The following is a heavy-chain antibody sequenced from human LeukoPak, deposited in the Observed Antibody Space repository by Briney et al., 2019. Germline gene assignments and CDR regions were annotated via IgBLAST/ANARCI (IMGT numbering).Heavy chain of an antibody. Sequence: GGSLRLSCAASGFTFSSYSMNWVRQAPGKGLEWVSSISSSSSYIYYADSVKGRFTISRDNAKNSLYLQMNSLRAEDTAVYYCARDWFLATANYFDYWGQGTLVTVSS. CDR1: GFTFSSYS. CDR3: ARDWFLATANYFDY. J-gene: IGHJ4*02. CDR2: ISSSSSYI. D-gene: IGHD2-21*02. V-gene: IGHV3-21*01.